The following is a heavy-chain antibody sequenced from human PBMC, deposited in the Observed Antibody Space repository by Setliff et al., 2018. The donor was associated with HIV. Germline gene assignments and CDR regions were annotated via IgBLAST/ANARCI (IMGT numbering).Heavy chain of an antibody. Sequence: PSKTLSLTCSVSDGSLSGYFWTWIRQSPGKGLEWIGEINYSGTTNYNPSLRSRVTISIDTSKNQFFLKLTSVTAADSARYFCARGRDSSTWYFSHFYYYYYMDVWSRGTTVTVSS. D-gene: IGHD2-2*01. J-gene: IGHJ6*03. CDR2: INYSGTT. CDR1: DGSLSGYF. V-gene: IGHV4-34*01. CDR3: ARGRDSSTWYFSHFYYYYYMDV.